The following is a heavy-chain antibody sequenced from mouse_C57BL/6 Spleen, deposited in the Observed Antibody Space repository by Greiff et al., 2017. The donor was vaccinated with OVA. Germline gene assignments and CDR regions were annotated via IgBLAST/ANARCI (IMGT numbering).Heavy chain of an antibody. CDR1: GFSLTSYG. J-gene: IGHJ4*01. Sequence: QVQLKESGPGLVQPSQSLSITCTVSGFSLTSYGVHWVRQSPGKGLEWLGVIWSGGSTDYNAAFISRLSISKDNSKSQVFFKMNSLQADDTAIYYCARGDGNYDYYAMDYWGQGTSVTVSS. CDR3: ARGDGNYDYYAMDY. V-gene: IGHV2-2*01. D-gene: IGHD2-1*01. CDR2: IWSGGST.